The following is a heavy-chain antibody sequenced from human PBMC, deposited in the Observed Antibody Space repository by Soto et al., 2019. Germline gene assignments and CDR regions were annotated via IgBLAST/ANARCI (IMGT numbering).Heavy chain of an antibody. CDR3: ARGSGIVALPGELEDVKYDY. Sequence: QVQLQQWGAGLVKPSETLSLSCAVSGQAFSGHSWSWIRQPPGTGLEWLGEINESGSTYYNPSLNSRVTISTDTSKNQFSLKLSSVSAADTSAYVCARGSGIVALPGELEDVKYDYWGQGTLVNVSS. J-gene: IGHJ4*02. D-gene: IGHD1-1*01. CDR1: GQAFSGHS. CDR2: INESGST. V-gene: IGHV4-34*01.